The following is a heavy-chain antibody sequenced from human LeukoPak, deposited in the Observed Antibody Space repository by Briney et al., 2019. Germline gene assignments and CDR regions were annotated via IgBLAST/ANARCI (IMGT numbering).Heavy chain of an antibody. D-gene: IGHD3/OR15-3a*01. Sequence: GGSLRLSCAASGFTFSSYAMHWVRQAPGKGLEWVAVISYDGSNKYYADSVKGRFTISRDNSKNTLYLQMNSLRAEDTAVYYCARVWSPTRGLSPFDYWGQGTLVTVSS. V-gene: IGHV3-30-3*01. J-gene: IGHJ4*02. CDR2: ISYDGSNK. CDR3: ARVWSPTRGLSPFDY. CDR1: GFTFSSYA.